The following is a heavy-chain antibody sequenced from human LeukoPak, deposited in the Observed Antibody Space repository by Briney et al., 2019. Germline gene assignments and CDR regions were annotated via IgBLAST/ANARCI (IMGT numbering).Heavy chain of an antibody. CDR2: IYTSGST. Sequence: SETLSLTCTVSGGSISSGSYYWSWIRQPAGKGLEWIGRIYTSGSTNYNPSLKSRVTISVDTSKNQFSLKLSSVTAADTAVYYCARGLLLTGDAFDIWGQGTMVTVSS. CDR1: GGSISSGSYY. D-gene: IGHD1-14*01. V-gene: IGHV4-61*02. J-gene: IGHJ3*02. CDR3: ARGLLLTGDAFDI.